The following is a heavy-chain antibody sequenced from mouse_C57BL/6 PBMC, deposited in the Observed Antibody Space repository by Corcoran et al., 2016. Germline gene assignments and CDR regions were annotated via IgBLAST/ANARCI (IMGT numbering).Heavy chain of an antibody. J-gene: IGHJ3*01. V-gene: IGHV9-3*01. CDR3: ARADYYGSSPWFAY. Sequence: QIQLVQSGPELKKPGETVKISCKASGYTFTTYGMSWVKQAPGKGLKWMGWINTYSGVPTYADDFKGRFAFSLETSASTAYLQINNPKNEDTATYFCARADYYGSSPWFAYWGQGTLVTVSA. D-gene: IGHD1-1*01. CDR1: GYTFTTYG. CDR2: INTYSGVP.